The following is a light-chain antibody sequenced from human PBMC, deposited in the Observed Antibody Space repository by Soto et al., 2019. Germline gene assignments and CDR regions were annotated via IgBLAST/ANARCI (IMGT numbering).Light chain of an antibody. V-gene: IGLV2-11*01. CDR2: DVS. CDR1: SSDVGGYNY. J-gene: IGLJ1*01. CDR3: SSYVGRNTYV. Sequence: QSALTQPRSASGSPGQSITISCTGTSSDVGGYNYVSWYQQHPAKAPKLIIFDVSKRPSGVPNRFSGSKSGNTASLTISGLRAEDEADYYSSSYVGRNTYVFGTGTKLTVL.